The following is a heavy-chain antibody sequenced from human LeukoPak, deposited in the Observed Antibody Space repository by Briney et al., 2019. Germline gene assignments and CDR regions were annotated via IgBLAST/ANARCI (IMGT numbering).Heavy chain of an antibody. CDR1: GGSISSYY. CDR3: ARHGGTLDYFDY. D-gene: IGHD1-26*01. J-gene: IGHJ4*02. CDR2: ISYGGAT. V-gene: IGHV4-59*08. Sequence: SETLSLTCTVSGGSISSYYWSWIRQRPGKGLECIGYISYGGATSYNPSLKRRVTISVDSPKNRFSLRLSSLTAADTALYYCARHGGTLDYFDYWGPGSLVTVSS.